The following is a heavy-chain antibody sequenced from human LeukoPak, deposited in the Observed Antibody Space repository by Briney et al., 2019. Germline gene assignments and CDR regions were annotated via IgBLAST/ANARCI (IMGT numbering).Heavy chain of an antibody. CDR2: IIPILGIA. J-gene: IGHJ1*01. CDR1: GDTFSSYN. D-gene: IGHD2-15*01. Sequence: EASVKVSCKACGDTFSSYNISWVRQSPGQGLEWMGRIIPILGIANYAQKFQGRVTITADKSTSTAYMELSSLRSEDTAVYYCARDLDVVVVAAMGPFNFQHWGQGTLVTVSS. V-gene: IGHV1-69*04. CDR3: ARDLDVVVVAAMGPFNFQH.